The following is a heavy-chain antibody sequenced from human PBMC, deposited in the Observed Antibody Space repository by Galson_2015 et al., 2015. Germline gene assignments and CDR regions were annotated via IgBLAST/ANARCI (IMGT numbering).Heavy chain of an antibody. Sequence: QSGAEVKKPGESLEISCKGSGYSFTSYWIGWVRQMPGKGLEWMGIIYPGDSDTRYSPSFQGQVTISADKSISTAYLQWSSLKASDTAMYYCARHLGFLEWSSHYYYYMDVWGKGTTVTVSS. CDR3: ARHLGFLEWSSHYYYYMDV. CDR2: IYPGDSDT. CDR1: GYSFTSYW. V-gene: IGHV5-51*01. D-gene: IGHD3-3*01. J-gene: IGHJ6*03.